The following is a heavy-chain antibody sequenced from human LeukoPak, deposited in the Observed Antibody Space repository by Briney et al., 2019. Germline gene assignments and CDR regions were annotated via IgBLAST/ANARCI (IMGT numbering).Heavy chain of an antibody. CDR3: ARDQAVVDFDY. V-gene: IGHV1-2*06. CDR2: INPNSGGT. CDR1: GYTFTSYY. D-gene: IGHD2-15*01. Sequence: ASVKVSCTASGYTFTSYYMNWVRQAPGQGLEWMGRINPNSGGTNYAQKFQGRVTMTRDTSISTAYMELSRLRSDDTAVYYCARDQAVVDFDYWGQGTLVTVSS. J-gene: IGHJ4*02.